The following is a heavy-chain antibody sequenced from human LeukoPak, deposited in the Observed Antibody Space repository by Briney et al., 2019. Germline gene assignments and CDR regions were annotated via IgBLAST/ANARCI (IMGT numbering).Heavy chain of an antibody. D-gene: IGHD6-13*01. CDR1: GFTFSSYS. J-gene: IGHJ4*02. CDR3: ARGTAAATGSLYYFDY. Sequence: GGSLRLSCAASGFTFSSYSMNWVRQAPGKGLEWVSYISSSSSTIYYADSVKGRFTISRDNAKNSLYLQMNILRAEDTAVYYCARGTAAATGSLYYFDYWGQGTLVTVSS. CDR2: ISSSSSTI. V-gene: IGHV3-48*01.